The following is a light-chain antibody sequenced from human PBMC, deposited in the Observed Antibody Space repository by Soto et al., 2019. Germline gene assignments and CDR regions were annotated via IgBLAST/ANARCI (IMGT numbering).Light chain of an antibody. CDR1: SSDVGGYNY. CDR2: DVS. V-gene: IGLV2-14*01. CDR3: SSYTSSSTLV. Sequence: QSVLTQPASVSGSPGQSITISCTGTSSDVGGYNYASWYQQHPGKAPKLMIYDVSNRPSGVSNRFSVSKSGNTASLTISGLQAEDEADYDCSSYTSSSTLVFGGGTKLTVL. J-gene: IGLJ2*01.